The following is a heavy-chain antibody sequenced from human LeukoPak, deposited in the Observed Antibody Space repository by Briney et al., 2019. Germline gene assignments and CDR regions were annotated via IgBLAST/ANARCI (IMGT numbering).Heavy chain of an antibody. Sequence: SETLSLTCAVYGGSFSGYYWGWIRQPPGKGLEWIGEINHSGSTNYNPSLKSRVTISVDTSKNQFSLKLSSVTAADTAVYYCARSVYYDFWSGYPAQYYYYGMDVWGQGTTVTVSS. V-gene: IGHV4-34*01. CDR3: ARSVYYDFWSGYPAQYYYYGMDV. CDR1: GGSFSGYY. D-gene: IGHD3-3*01. J-gene: IGHJ6*02. CDR2: INHSGST.